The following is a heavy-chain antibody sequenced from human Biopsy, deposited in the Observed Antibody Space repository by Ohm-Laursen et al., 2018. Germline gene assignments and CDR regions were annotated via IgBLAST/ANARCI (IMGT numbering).Heavy chain of an antibody. CDR1: GFRFDDYA. CDR2: ISWSSGTI. D-gene: IGHD3-9*01. Sequence: SLRLSCAAAGFRFDDYAMQWVRQAPGKGLEWVSGISWSSGTIGYADSVKGRFTISRDTSKNTVSLQMNSLTVDDTAVYYCAIEGRTGGTGYVEHWGQGISVSVSS. V-gene: IGHV3-9*01. CDR3: AIEGRTGGTGYVEH. J-gene: IGHJ1*01.